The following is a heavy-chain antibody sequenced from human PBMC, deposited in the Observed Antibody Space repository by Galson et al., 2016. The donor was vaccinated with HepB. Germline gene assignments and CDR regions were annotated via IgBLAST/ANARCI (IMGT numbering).Heavy chain of an antibody. Sequence: SLRLSCAASGFTFSNAWMSWVRQAPGKGLEWVGRIKTRADGGATDYAAPVAGRFTMSRDESRDILYLQMNSLKTEDTAVYYCTTEYWYRLDSWGQGTLVTVSS. D-gene: IGHD2-8*02. V-gene: IGHV3-15*01. J-gene: IGHJ4*02. CDR1: GFTFSNAW. CDR2: IKTRADGGAT. CDR3: TTEYWYRLDS.